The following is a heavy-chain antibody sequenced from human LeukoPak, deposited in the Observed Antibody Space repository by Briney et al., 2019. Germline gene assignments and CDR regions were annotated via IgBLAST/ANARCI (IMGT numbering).Heavy chain of an antibody. V-gene: IGHV4-39*01. CDR1: DGSVTSGGFY. CDR3: ARHSGAGSLAGPFEP. CDR2: IYYTGNT. D-gene: IGHD3-10*01. Sequence: LEPLSLTCSVADGSVTSGGFYLGWLRQPPGKGPEWIATIYYTGNTYYNPSLNSPVTVSMTTSKNQFFLSLTSVTPTATAVYNCARHSGAGSLAGPFEPWGQGTLGTVSS. J-gene: IGHJ5*02.